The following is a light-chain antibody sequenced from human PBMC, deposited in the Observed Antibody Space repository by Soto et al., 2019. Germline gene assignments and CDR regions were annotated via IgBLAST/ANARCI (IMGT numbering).Light chain of an antibody. CDR1: RSIGNY. CDR3: QQRYSTPYS. Sequence: DIQMTQSPSSLSASVGDSVTITCRASRSIGNYLNWYRQKPESAPKLLIYLTSSLQSGVPSRFSGSGSETDLTLTISSLQPEDFTTYYCQQRYSTPYSFGQGTTLEIK. J-gene: IGKJ2*01. V-gene: IGKV1-39*01. CDR2: LTS.